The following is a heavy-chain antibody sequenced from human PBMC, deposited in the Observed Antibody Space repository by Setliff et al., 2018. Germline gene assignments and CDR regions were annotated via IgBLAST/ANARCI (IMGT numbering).Heavy chain of an antibody. CDR1: GGSISSYY. CDR2: IYIGGSA. Sequence: SETLSLTCTVSGGSISSYYWSWTRQPAGKGLEWIGHIYIGGSANYNPSPKSRVTMSIDTSKNQFSLKLNSVTAADMAVYYCAREQWLDPPGYYYMDVWAKGTTVTVSS. D-gene: IGHD6-19*01. CDR3: AREQWLDPPGYYYMDV. J-gene: IGHJ6*03. V-gene: IGHV4-4*07.